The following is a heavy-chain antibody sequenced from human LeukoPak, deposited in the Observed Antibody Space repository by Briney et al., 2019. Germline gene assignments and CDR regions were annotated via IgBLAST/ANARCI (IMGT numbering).Heavy chain of an antibody. CDR1: GGSFSGYY. J-gene: IGHJ6*02. CDR3: ARGGGARFPHYDSSGYYYVGRRPIAPYYYYGMDV. CDR2: INHSGST. V-gene: IGHV4-34*01. D-gene: IGHD3-22*01. Sequence: PSETLSLTCAVYGGSFSGYYWSWIRQPPGKGLEWIGEINHSGSTNYNPSLKSRVTISVDTSKNQFSLKLSSVTAADTAVYYCARGGGARFPHYDSSGYYYVGRRPIAPYYYYGMDVWGQGTTVTVSS.